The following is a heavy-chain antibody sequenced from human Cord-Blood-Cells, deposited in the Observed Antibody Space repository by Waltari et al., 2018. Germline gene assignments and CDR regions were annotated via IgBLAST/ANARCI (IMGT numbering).Heavy chain of an antibody. J-gene: IGHJ4*02. Sequence: VQLQQWGAGLLKPSETLSLTCAVYGGSFGGYYWSWVRQPPGKGLEWIGEINHRGSTNYNPSLKSRVTISVDTSKNQFSLKLSSVTAADTAVYYCARGRYSSSWYRGKYGYWGQGTLVTVSS. CDR3: ARGRYSSSWYRGKYGY. V-gene: IGHV4-34*01. CDR1: GGSFGGYY. CDR2: INHRGST. D-gene: IGHD6-13*01.